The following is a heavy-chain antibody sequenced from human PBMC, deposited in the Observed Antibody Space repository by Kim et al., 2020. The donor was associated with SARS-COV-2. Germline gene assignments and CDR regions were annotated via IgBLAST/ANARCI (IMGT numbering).Heavy chain of an antibody. CDR3: ASLRPDSSMNYYYGMDV. CDR2: IYHSGST. CDR1: GGSISSSNW. V-gene: IGHV4-4*02. Sequence: SETLSLTCAVSGGSISSSNWWSWVRQPPGKGLEWIGEIYHSGSTNYNPSLKSRVTISVDKSKNQFSLKLSSVTAADTAVYYCASLRPDSSMNYYYGMDVWGQGTTVTVSS. D-gene: IGHD6-13*01. J-gene: IGHJ6*02.